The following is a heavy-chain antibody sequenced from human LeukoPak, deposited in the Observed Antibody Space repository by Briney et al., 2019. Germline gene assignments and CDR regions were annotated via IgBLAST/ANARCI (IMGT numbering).Heavy chain of an antibody. Sequence: PSETLSLTCTVSGYSISSGYYWVWVWLPPGKGLEWIGSIYHSGSTYYNPSLKSRVTMSLDTSKNQFSLRLTSVTAADTAVYYCARGIPTGTTNWFDPWGQGTLVTVSS. CDR2: IYHSGST. CDR3: ARGIPTGTTNWFDP. CDR1: GYSISSGYY. D-gene: IGHD1-1*01. J-gene: IGHJ5*02. V-gene: IGHV4-38-2*02.